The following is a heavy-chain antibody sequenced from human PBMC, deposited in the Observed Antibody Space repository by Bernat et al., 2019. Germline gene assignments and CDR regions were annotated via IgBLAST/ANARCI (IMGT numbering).Heavy chain of an antibody. CDR3: AKGRLRGSWEVDAFDI. D-gene: IGHD1-26*01. V-gene: IGHV3-30*18. CDR2: ISYDGSNK. CDR1: GFTFSSYG. Sequence: QVQLVESGGGVVQPGRSLRLSCAASGFTFSSYGMHWVRQAPGKGLEWVAVISYDGSNKYYADSVKGRFTISRDNSKNTLYLQMNSLRAEDTAVYYCAKGRLRGSWEVDAFDIWGQGTMVTVSS. J-gene: IGHJ3*02.